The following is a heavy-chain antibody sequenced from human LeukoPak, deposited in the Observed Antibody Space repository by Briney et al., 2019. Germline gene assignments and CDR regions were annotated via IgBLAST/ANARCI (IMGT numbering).Heavy chain of an antibody. CDR1: GFIFSTIR. Sequence: GGSLRLSCVGSGFIFSTIRMNCVGQARGEALVEGASIKQEGSEKFYVDSVEGRCTIYGDNAKHRLHGPMKSQIVEDTHVLYCARDMIGNYGDYPTAFDIWGQGTMVTVSS. V-gene: IGHV3-7*01. D-gene: IGHD4-17*01. CDR2: IKQEGSEK. CDR3: ARDMIGNYGDYPTAFDI. J-gene: IGHJ3*02.